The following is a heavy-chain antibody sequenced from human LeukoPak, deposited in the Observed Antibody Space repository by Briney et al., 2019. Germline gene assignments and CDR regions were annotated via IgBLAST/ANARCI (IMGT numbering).Heavy chain of an antibody. CDR3: RGGPGWTSNH. CDR1: GFSFSDNF. Sequence: GGSLRLSCTASGFSFSDNFMGWLRQSPGKGLEWVSYISSRGDTIHYSDVVKGRFSISRDNSKRSLYLQMNRLKIDDTAVYCARGGPGWTSNHWGQGTLVSVSS. V-gene: IGHV3-11*01. D-gene: IGHD3/OR15-3a*01. CDR2: ISSRGDTI. J-gene: IGHJ5*02.